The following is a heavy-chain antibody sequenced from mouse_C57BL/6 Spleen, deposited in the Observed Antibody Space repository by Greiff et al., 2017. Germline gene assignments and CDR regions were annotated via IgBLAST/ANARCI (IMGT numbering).Heavy chain of an antibody. CDR3: ARKDYGNYGAMDY. Sequence: VQLQQSGPELVKPGASVKISCKASGYTFTDYYMNWVKQSHGKSLEWIGDINPNNGGTSYNQKFKGKATLTVDKSSSTAYMELRSLTSEDSAVYNCARKDYGNYGAMDYWGQGTSVTVSS. CDR2: INPNNGGT. D-gene: IGHD2-1*01. V-gene: IGHV1-26*01. J-gene: IGHJ4*01. CDR1: GYTFTDYY.